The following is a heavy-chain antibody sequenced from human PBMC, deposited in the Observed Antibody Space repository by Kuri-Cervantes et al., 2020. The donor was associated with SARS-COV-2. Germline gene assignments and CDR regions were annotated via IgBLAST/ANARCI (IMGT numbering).Heavy chain of an antibody. CDR1: GGSICSSGYY. J-gene: IGHJ5*02. CDR2: IYYSGST. CDR3: ARDPGDCSSTSWHPNWFDP. V-gene: IGHV4-39*07. Sequence: SETLSLTCTVSGGSICSSGYYWGWIRQPPGKGLEWIGNIYYSGSTYYNPSLKSRVTITVDTSKNQFSLKLSSVTAADTAVYYCARDPGDCSSTSWHPNWFDPWGQGTLVTVSS. D-gene: IGHD2-2*01.